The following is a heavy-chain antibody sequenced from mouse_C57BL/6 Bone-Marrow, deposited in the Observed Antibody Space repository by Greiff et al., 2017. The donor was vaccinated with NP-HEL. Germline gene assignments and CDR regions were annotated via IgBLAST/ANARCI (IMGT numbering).Heavy chain of an antibody. CDR2: IWRGGST. J-gene: IGHJ1*03. Sequence: VKLVESGPGLVQPSQSLSITCTVSGFSLTSYGVHWVRQSPGKGLEWLGVIWRGGSTDYNAAFMSRLSITQDNSKSQVFFKMNSLQADDTAIYYCAKLFYRYWYFDVWGTGTTVTVSS. D-gene: IGHD1-1*01. V-gene: IGHV2-5*01. CDR3: AKLFYRYWYFDV. CDR1: GFSLTSYG.